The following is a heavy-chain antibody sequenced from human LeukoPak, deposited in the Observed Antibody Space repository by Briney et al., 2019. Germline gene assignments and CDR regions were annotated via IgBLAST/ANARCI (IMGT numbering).Heavy chain of an antibody. D-gene: IGHD3-9*01. V-gene: IGHV1-69*01. J-gene: IGHJ4*02. Sequence: SVKVSCKASGGTFSSYAISWVRQAPGQGLEWMGGIIPIFGTANYAQKFQGRVTITADESTSTAYMELSSLRTEDTAVYYCESPVPSYDILTGPLDYWGQGTLVTVSS. CDR1: GGTFSSYA. CDR3: ESPVPSYDILTGPLDY. CDR2: IIPIFGTA.